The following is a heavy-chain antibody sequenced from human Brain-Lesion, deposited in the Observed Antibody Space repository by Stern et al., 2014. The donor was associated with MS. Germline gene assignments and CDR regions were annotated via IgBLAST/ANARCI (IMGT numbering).Heavy chain of an antibody. CDR3: ARVYNTIYGIVTQRGSGMDV. CDR1: GFTFGNYW. D-gene: IGHD3-3*01. Sequence: EVQLVESGGGLVQPGGSLTISCTAAGFTFGNYWMTWVRQAPGKGLEWVANITEHGTEKNYVDSVKGRFTISRDNARNSLYLQMNSLRVEDTALYYCARVYNTIYGIVTQRGSGMDVWGQGTTVIVSS. J-gene: IGHJ6*02. CDR2: ITEHGTEK. V-gene: IGHV3-7*01.